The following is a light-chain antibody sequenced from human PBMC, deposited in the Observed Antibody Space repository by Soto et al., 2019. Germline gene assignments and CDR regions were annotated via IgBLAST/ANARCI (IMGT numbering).Light chain of an antibody. CDR2: EVS. Sequence: QSALTQPASVSGSPGQSITISCTGTSSDVGNYNYVSWYQQHPGKAPKLMIYEVSNRPSGVSNRFSGSKSGNTASLTISGLQAEDEAVYYCSSYTSSSTVVFGGGTKVTVL. CDR3: SSYTSSSTVV. CDR1: SSDVGNYNY. J-gene: IGLJ2*01. V-gene: IGLV2-14*01.